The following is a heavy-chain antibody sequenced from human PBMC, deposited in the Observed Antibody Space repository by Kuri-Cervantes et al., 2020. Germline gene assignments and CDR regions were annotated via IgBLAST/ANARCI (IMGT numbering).Heavy chain of an antibody. CDR2: LNEDGSEV. CDR3: AKDVRGGSIGYKGY. V-gene: IGHV3-74*01. J-gene: IGHJ4*02. CDR1: GFTFSSHW. D-gene: IGHD3-22*01. Sequence: GESLKISCAASGFTFSSHWMHWVRQAPGKELVWVSRLNEDGSEVSHADSVKGRFTISRDNSKNTLYLQMNSLRAEDTAVYYCAKDVRGGSIGYKGYWGQGTLVTVSS.